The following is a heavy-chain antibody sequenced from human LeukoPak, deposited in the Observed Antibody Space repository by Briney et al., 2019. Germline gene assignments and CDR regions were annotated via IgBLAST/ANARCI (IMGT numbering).Heavy chain of an antibody. CDR3: ARGTCTSCGMV. CDR1: GFTFSSYA. D-gene: IGHD2-2*01. J-gene: IGHJ3*01. CDR2: ISYDGSNK. V-gene: IGHV3-30*04. Sequence: GRSLRLSCAASGFTFSSYAMHWVRQAPGKGLEWVAAISYDGSNKYYADSVKGRFTISRDNSKNTLYLQMNSLRAEDTAVYYCARGTCTSCGMVWGQGTMVTVSS.